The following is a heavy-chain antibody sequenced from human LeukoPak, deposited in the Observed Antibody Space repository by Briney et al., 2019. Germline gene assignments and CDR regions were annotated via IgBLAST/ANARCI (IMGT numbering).Heavy chain of an antibody. CDR1: GFTFSTYW. Sequence: GGSLRLSCAASGFTFSTYWMTWVRQAPGRGLEGVANIREDGREKYYVDSVRGGFTISRDNAKNSLYLQMNSLRAEDTAVYFCARLPTPVGYWGLGTLVTVSS. CDR3: ARLPTPVGY. V-gene: IGHV3-7*01. J-gene: IGHJ4*02. CDR2: IREDGREK. D-gene: IGHD5-18*01.